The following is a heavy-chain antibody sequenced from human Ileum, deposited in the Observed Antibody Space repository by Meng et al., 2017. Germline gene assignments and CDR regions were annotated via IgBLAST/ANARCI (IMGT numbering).Heavy chain of an antibody. V-gene: IGHV4-39*07. Sequence: GSLRLSCTVSGDSISSSCYTWVWLRQPPGKGLEWIGRLHHSGTTYYNPSLRSRVAISVDTSKNQFSLQLSSVTAADTAVYYCATNYCDGSGHFYWGRGTLVTVSS. CDR3: ATNYCDGSGHFY. D-gene: IGHD3-22*01. J-gene: IGHJ4*02. CDR2: LHHSGTT. CDR1: GDSISSSCYT.